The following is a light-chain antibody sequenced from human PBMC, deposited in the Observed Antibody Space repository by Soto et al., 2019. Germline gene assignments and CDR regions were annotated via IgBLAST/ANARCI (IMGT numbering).Light chain of an antibody. J-gene: IGKJ2*01. Sequence: DVQMTQSPSSLSASVGDRVTITCRASQSIGNYLDWYQQSPGEAPKLLIYAASSLQSGVPSRFSGSGSGTDFTRTISSLQPEDFATYYCQESHSTFGQGTKLEIK. CDR1: QSIGNY. CDR3: QESHST. CDR2: AAS. V-gene: IGKV1-39*01.